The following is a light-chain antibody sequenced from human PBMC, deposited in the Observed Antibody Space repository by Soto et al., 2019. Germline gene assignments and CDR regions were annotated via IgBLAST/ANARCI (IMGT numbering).Light chain of an antibody. CDR2: EVS. CDR1: SSDVGSYNR. Sequence: QSVLTQPPSVSGSPGQSVTISFTGTSSDVGSYNRVSWYQQPPGTAPKLMIYEVSNRPSGVPDRFSGYKSGNADSLTISGLQAEDEADYYCSLYTSSSTFVVFGGGTKLPVL. V-gene: IGLV2-18*01. J-gene: IGLJ2*01. CDR3: SLYTSSSTFVV.